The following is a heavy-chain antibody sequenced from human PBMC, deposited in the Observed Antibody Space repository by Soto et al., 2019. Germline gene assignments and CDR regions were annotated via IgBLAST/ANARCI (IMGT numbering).Heavy chain of an antibody. D-gene: IGHD3-3*01. V-gene: IGHV1-46*01. CDR1: GYTFTSYY. J-gene: IGHJ6*02. CDR2: INPSGGST. CDR3: ARDYDFWSGYHTSGGMDV. Sequence: ASVKVSCKASGYTFTSYYMHWVRQAPGQGLEWMGIINPSGGSTSYAQKFQGRVTMTRDTSTSTVYMELSSLRSGDTAVYYCARDYDFWSGYHTSGGMDVWGQGTTVTV.